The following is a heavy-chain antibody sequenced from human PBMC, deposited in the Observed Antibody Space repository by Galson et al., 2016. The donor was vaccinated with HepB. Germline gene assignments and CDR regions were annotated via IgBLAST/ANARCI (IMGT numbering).Heavy chain of an antibody. CDR2: IYPSGST. J-gene: IGHJ4*02. V-gene: IGHV4-31*02. CDR3: ARETVATYTFDY. Sequence: LRLSCAASGFTFRSYDMGWVRQAPGKGLEWIGYIYPSGSTSYNPSLRSRVSISIDTSKNQFSLRLSSVTAADTAVYFCARETVATYTFDYWGQGTLVTVSS. CDR1: GFTFRSYD. D-gene: IGHD2-2*02.